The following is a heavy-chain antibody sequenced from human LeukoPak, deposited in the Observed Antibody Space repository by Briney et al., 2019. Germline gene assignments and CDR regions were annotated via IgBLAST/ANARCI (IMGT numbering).Heavy chain of an antibody. D-gene: IGHD5-12*01. J-gene: IGHJ6*02. CDR3: ASTYSGYDLNGMDV. CDR2: IYYSGSA. CDR1: GGSISSYY. V-gene: IGHV4-59*01. Sequence: SETLSLTCTVSGGSISSYYWSWIRQPPGKGLEWIGYIYYSGSANYNPSLKSRVTISVDTSKNQFSLKLSSVNAADTAVYYCASTYSGYDLNGMDVWGQGTTVTVSS.